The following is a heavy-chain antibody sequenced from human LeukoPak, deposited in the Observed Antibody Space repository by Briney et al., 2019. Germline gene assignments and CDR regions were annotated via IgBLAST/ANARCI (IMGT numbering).Heavy chain of an antibody. CDR3: VRGASGWSLGY. J-gene: IGHJ4*02. D-gene: IGHD6-19*01. V-gene: IGHV3-66*01. CDR1: GFTVSSNF. Sequence: GGSLRLSCAASGFTVSSNFMAWVRQAPGKGLEWVSVIYGGGSTFYADSVKGRFSISRDNAKSSLYLQMNSLRGEDTAMYYCVRGASGWSLGYWGQGTLVTVSS. CDR2: IYGGGST.